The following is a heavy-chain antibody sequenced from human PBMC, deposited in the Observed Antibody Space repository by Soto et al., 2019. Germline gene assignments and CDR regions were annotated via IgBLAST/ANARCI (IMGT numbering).Heavy chain of an antibody. Sequence: GGSLRVSYAASGLTVRRNYMRWVRQVPGKRLEWVSVIYSGGSTYYADSVRGRFTISRDNSKNTLYLQMNSLRAEDTAVYYGARDRAAAGTAFDYWGQGTLDIVSS. CDR1: GLTVRRNY. CDR3: ARDRAAAGTAFDY. V-gene: IGHV3-53*01. CDR2: IYSGGST. D-gene: IGHD6-13*01. J-gene: IGHJ4*02.